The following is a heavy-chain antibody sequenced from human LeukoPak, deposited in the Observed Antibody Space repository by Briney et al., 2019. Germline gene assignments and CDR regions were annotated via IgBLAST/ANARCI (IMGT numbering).Heavy chain of an antibody. CDR1: GFTFSDSW. CDR2: IDQDGSEE. D-gene: IGHD6-13*01. Sequence: GGSLRLSCAASGFTFSDSWMTWVRQAPGKGLEWVANIDQDGSEEYYVDSVKGRFTISRENAKNSLYLQMNSLRAGDTAVYYCARGGRGSSWFDNWGQGTLVTVSS. J-gene: IGHJ4*02. V-gene: IGHV3-7*01. CDR3: ARGGRGSSWFDN.